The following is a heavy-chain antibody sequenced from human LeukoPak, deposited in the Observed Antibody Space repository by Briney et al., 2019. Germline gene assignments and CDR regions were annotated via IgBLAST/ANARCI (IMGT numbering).Heavy chain of an antibody. CDR1: GGSISSYY. Sequence: SETLSLTCTVSGGSISSYYWSWIRQPPGKGLEWIGYIYYSGSTNYNPSLESRVTISVDTSKNQFSLKLSSVTAADTAVYYCARESIAVAGSDYWGQGTLVTVSS. J-gene: IGHJ4*02. CDR3: ARESIAVAGSDY. V-gene: IGHV4-59*12. D-gene: IGHD6-19*01. CDR2: IYYSGST.